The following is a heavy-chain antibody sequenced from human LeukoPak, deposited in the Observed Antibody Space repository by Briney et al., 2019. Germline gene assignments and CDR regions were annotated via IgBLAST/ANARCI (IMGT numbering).Heavy chain of an antibody. CDR2: IKEDGSER. Sequence: GGSLRLSCAASGFAFSNYWMSWVRQAPGKWLEWVASIKEDGSERYYVDSMRGRFTISRDNAKNSLLLQMNSLRVEDTAVYYCARKGDHYDRSGYFHYFDYWGQGTLLTVSS. J-gene: IGHJ4*02. D-gene: IGHD3-22*01. V-gene: IGHV3-7*01. CDR1: GFAFSNYW. CDR3: ARKGDHYDRSGYFHYFDY.